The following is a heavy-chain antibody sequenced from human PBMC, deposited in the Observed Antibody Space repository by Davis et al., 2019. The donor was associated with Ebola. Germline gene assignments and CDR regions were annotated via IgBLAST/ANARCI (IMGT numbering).Heavy chain of an antibody. D-gene: IGHD1-26*01. CDR1: AYTFTSHD. CDR2: MNPNSGNT. J-gene: IGHJ4*02. CDR3: ARDSSGVVGANDFDY. Sequence: ASLQVSCKASAYTFTSHDINWVRQATGQGLEWLGWMNPNSGNTGYAQKFQGRVTMTRNTSINTAYMELSSLRSEDTAVYFCARDSSGVVGANDFDYWGQGTLVTVSS. V-gene: IGHV1-8*01.